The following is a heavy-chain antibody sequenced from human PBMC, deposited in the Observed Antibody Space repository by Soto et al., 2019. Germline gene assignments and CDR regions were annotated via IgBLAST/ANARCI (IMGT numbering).Heavy chain of an antibody. CDR1: GGTFSSYT. Sequence: QVQLVQSGAEVKKPGSSVKVSCKASGGTFSSYTISWVRQAPGQRHEWMGRIIPNLGIANYAQKFQGRVKITANKSTSTAYMELSSLRSEDTAVYYCARDARSSFDWFDPWGQGTLVTVSS. CDR2: IIPNLGIA. V-gene: IGHV1-69*08. J-gene: IGHJ5*02. CDR3: ARDARSSFDWFDP.